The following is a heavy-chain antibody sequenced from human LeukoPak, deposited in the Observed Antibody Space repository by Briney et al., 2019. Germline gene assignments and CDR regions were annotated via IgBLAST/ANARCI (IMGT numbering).Heavy chain of an antibody. Sequence: PSETLSLTCTVSGASISDYFWSWIRQSPGKGLEWIGYIYYKGDTNYNPSLTSRVTISMNTSKNQFSLKLSSVTAADTAVYYCARPVEGYQLPGMDVWGQGTTVTVSS. D-gene: IGHD2-2*01. CDR2: IYYKGDT. V-gene: IGHV4-59*13. J-gene: IGHJ6*02. CDR1: GASISDYF. CDR3: ARPVEGYQLPGMDV.